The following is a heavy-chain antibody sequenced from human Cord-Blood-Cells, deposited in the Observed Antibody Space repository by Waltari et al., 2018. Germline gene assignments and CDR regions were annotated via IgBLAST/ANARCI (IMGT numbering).Heavy chain of an antibody. CDR2: IYYSGST. J-gene: IGHJ4*02. V-gene: IGHV4-59*08. CDR1: GGSISSYY. CDR3: ARQSSGSGDFDY. Sequence: QVQLQESGPGLVKPSETLSLTCTVSGGSISSYYWSWIRQPPGKGLEWIGYIYYSGSTNYNPSLKSRVTISVETSKKQFSLKRSSVTAADTAVYYCARQSSGSGDFDYWGQGTLVTVSS. D-gene: IGHD7-27*01.